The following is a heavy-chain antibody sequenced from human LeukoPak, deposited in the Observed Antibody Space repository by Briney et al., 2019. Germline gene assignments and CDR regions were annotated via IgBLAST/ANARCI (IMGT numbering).Heavy chain of an antibody. J-gene: IGHJ6*03. CDR2: ISGSGGST. Sequence: PGGSLRLSCAASGFTFSSYAMSWVRQAPGKGLEWVSAISGSGGSTYYADSVKGRFTISRDNSKNTLYLQMNSLRAEDTAVYYCAKVPPDTEYYYYYCMDVWGKGTTVTISS. CDR3: AKVPPDTEYYYYYCMDV. CDR1: GFTFSSYA. V-gene: IGHV3-23*01. D-gene: IGHD2-2*02.